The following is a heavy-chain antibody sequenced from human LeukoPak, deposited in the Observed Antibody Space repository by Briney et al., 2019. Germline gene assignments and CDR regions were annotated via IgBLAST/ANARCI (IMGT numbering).Heavy chain of an antibody. Sequence: QSGGSLRLPCAASGFTFSTYWMSWVRQAPGKGLEWVANIKQDGSDKNYADSVKGRFTISRDNAKNSVYLQMNSLRVDDTAVYYCAREQWLFDFWGRGTLVTVSS. D-gene: IGHD6-19*01. CDR1: GFTFSTYW. CDR3: AREQWLFDF. CDR2: IKQDGSDK. V-gene: IGHV3-7*01. J-gene: IGHJ5*01.